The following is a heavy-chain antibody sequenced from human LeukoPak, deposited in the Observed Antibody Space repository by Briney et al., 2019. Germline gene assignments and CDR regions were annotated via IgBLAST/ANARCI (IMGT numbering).Heavy chain of an antibody. V-gene: IGHV3-48*03. D-gene: IGHD5-24*01. CDR3: AKDDGWVQYAN. J-gene: IGHJ4*02. Sequence: PGGSLRLSCAASGFTFSSYEMNWVRQAPGKGLEWVSYISSSGSTIYYADSVKGRFTISRDNSKNTLYLQMNSLRAVDTAVYYCAKDDGWVQYANWGQGTLVTVSS. CDR2: ISSSGSTI. CDR1: GFTFSSYE.